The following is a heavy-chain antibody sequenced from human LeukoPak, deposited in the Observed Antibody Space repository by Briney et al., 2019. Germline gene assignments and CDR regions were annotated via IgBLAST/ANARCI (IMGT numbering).Heavy chain of an antibody. CDR1: GGSISSSSYY. V-gene: IGHV4-39*01. CDR2: IYYTGSA. J-gene: IGHJ4*02. D-gene: IGHD6-13*01. CDR3: ARHYGSSWLPLAWGPYDF. Sequence: SATLSLTCTVSGGSISSSSYYSGWIRQPPGKGLEWSGSIYYTGSACSNPSLTTRVTISVETSKHQFSRKLTPVTPAYTTVHYCARHYGSSWLPLAWGPYDFWGQGTVATVSS.